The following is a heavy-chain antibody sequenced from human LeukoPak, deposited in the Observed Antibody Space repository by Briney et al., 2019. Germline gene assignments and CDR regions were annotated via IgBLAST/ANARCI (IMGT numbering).Heavy chain of an antibody. CDR2: INRSGTTT. J-gene: IGHJ4*02. Sequence: NAGGSLRLSCTPSGFTFNDYYMGWIRQAPGKGLEWVSYINRSGTTTYYADSVKGRFTISRDNAKNSLYLQMNSLRAEDTAVYYCARHVVAVGFDYWGQGTLVTVSS. CDR1: GFTFNDYY. D-gene: IGHD3-22*01. CDR3: ARHVVAVGFDY. V-gene: IGHV3-11*04.